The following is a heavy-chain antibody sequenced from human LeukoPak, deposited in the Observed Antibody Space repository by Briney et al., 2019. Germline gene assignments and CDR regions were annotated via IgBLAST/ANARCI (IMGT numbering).Heavy chain of an antibody. D-gene: IGHD2-2*01. J-gene: IGHJ5*02. CDR1: GFTFSSYA. Sequence: HLGGSLRLSCAASGFTFSSYAMSWVRQAPGKGLEWVSSIGGSGGTTFYADSVEGRFTISRDNSKNTLFLQMSSLRAEDTAVYYCARGYCASTTCYARFETWGQGTLVTVSS. CDR2: IGGSGGTT. V-gene: IGHV3-23*01. CDR3: ARGYCASTTCYARFET.